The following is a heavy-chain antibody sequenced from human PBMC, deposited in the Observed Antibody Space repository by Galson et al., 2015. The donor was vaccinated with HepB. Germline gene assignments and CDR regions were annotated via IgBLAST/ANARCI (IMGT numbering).Heavy chain of an antibody. J-gene: IGHJ4*02. Sequence: LSLPCAVSGGSVSSRSYFWGWIRQPPGKGLEWIGVIYYSGTTYYNPSLKSRLTISLDTSRNQFSMTLTSVTEADTAVYFCASDLRGGDSYGDFAFIDSWGQGTLVTVSS. CDR2: IYYSGTT. CDR3: ASDLRGGDSYGDFAFIDS. CDR1: GGSVSSRSYF. V-gene: IGHV4-39*07. D-gene: IGHD4-17*01.